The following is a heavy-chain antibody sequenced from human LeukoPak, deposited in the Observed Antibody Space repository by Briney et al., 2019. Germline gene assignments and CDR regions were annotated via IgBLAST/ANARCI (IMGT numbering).Heavy chain of an antibody. Sequence: PGRSLRLSCAASGFTFSSYWMHWVRQAPGKGLVWVSRINSDGSSTSYADSVKGRFTISRDNAKNTLYLQMNSLRAEDTAVYYCARWSYDDAFDIWGEGTMVTVSS. V-gene: IGHV3-74*01. J-gene: IGHJ3*02. CDR2: INSDGSST. CDR3: ARWSYDDAFDI. D-gene: IGHD1-26*01. CDR1: GFTFSSYW.